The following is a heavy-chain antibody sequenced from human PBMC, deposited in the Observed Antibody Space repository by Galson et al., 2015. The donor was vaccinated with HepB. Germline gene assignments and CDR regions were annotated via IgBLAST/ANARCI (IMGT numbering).Heavy chain of an antibody. CDR2: IYRGGNT. J-gene: IGHJ4*02. Sequence: SLRLSCAASGFTVNNNYMNWVRQAPGQGLEWLSTIYRGGNTFYADSVKGRFTISRDNSKNTLYLQMNGLRAEDTAVYYCVRGGAYGDENYWGQGSLVTVSS. V-gene: IGHV3-66*01. D-gene: IGHD4-17*01. CDR1: GFTVNNNY. CDR3: VRGGAYGDENY.